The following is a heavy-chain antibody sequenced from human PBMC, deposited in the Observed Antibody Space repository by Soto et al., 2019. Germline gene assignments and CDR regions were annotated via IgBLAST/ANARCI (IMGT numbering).Heavy chain of an antibody. Sequence: GESLKISCKGSGYSSTSYWIGWVRQMPGKGLEWMGIIYPGDSDTRYSPSFQGQVTISADKSISTAYLQWSSLKASDTAMYYCARPPTYCGGDCYSDYWGQGTLVTVSS. CDR3: ARPPTYCGGDCYSDY. CDR1: GYSSTSYW. D-gene: IGHD2-21*02. J-gene: IGHJ4*02. V-gene: IGHV5-51*01. CDR2: IYPGDSDT.